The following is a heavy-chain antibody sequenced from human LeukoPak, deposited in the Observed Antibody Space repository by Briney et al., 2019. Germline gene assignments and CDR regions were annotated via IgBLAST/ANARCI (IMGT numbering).Heavy chain of an antibody. CDR1: GYTFTSYD. CDR3: ARVPMVWHISELEWLPITQGPDAFDI. V-gene: IGHV1-8*01. CDR2: MNPNSGNT. Sequence: ASVKVSCKASGYTFTSYDINWVRQATGQGLEWMGWMNPNSGNTGYAQKFQGRVTMTRNTSISTAYMELSSLRSEDTAVYYCARVPMVWHISELEWLPITQGPDAFDIWGQGTMVTVSS. J-gene: IGHJ3*02. D-gene: IGHD3-3*01.